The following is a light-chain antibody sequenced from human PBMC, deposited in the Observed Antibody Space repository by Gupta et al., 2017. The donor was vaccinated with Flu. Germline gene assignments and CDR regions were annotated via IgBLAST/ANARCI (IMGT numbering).Light chain of an antibody. CDR1: QGISKY. V-gene: IGKV1-16*01. Sequence: PSCLLASVGDRVTITGRASQGISKYLAWFQQKPGQAPKFLIYDASSRKSGVPSRFSGSGCGTDFTLTISSLQHEDFAIYYCQQNNSSPWTFGQGTQVEIK. J-gene: IGKJ1*01. CDR3: QQNNSSPWT. CDR2: DAS.